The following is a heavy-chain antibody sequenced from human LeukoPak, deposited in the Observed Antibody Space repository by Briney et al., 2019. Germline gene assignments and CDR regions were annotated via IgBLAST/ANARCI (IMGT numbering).Heavy chain of an antibody. J-gene: IGHJ6*04. CDR1: GGTFSSYA. V-gene: IGHV1-69*13. CDR2: IIPIFGTA. CDR3: ARNKEDYYYGMDV. Sequence: SVKVSCKASGGTFSSYAISWVRQAPGQGLEWMGGIIPIFGTANYAQKFQGRVTITADESTSTAYMELSSLRSEDTAVYYWARNKEDYYYGMDVWGKGTTVTVSS.